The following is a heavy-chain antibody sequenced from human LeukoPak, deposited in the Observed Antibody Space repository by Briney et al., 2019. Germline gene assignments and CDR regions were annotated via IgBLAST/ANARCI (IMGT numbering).Heavy chain of an antibody. CDR3: AKNGDRGAYCSGGSCYPYYYYNMDV. Sequence: GGSLRLSCAASGFTFSSYEMNWVRQAPGKGLEWVSAISSTGGTASYADSVKGRFTISRDNSKNTLYLQMNSLRAEDTAIYYCAKNGDRGAYCSGGSCYPYYYYNMDVWGKGTTVTISS. V-gene: IGHV3-23*01. CDR1: GFTFSSYE. D-gene: IGHD2-15*01. CDR2: ISSTGGTA. J-gene: IGHJ6*03.